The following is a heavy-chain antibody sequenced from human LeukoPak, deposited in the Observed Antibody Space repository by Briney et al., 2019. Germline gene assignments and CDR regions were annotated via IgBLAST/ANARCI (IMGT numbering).Heavy chain of an antibody. D-gene: IGHD6-13*01. J-gene: IGHJ6*02. CDR3: ARDLAAAGYYYYGMDV. CDR1: GYTFTGYY. V-gene: IGHV1-2*02. Sequence: ASVKVSCKASGYTFTGYYIHWVRQAPGQGLEWMGWINPNSGGTNYAQKFQGGVTMTRDTSISTAYMELSRLRSDDTAVYYCARDLAAAGYYYYGMDVWGQGTTVTVSS. CDR2: INPNSGGT.